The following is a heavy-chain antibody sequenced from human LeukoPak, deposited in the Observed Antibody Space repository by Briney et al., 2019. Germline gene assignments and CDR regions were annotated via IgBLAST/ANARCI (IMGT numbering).Heavy chain of an antibody. J-gene: IGHJ3*02. CDR3: ARSNYYDSRGYYYVRAFDI. CDR1: GYTFTSYD. V-gene: IGHV1-8*01. Sequence: ASVKVSCKASGYTFTSYDIIWVRQATGQGLEWMGWMNPNNGNTGYAQKFQGRVTMTRNTSINTAYMELSSLRSEDTAIYYCARSNYYDSRGYYYVRAFDIWGQGTMVTVSS. CDR2: MNPNNGNT. D-gene: IGHD3-22*01.